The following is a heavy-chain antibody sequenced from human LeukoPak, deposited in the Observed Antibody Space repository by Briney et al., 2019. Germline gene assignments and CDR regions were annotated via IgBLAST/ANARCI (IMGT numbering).Heavy chain of an antibody. J-gene: IGHJ3*02. CDR2: IYYSGST. CDR3: ARDRSGSYI. V-gene: IGHV4-39*07. CDR1: GGSISSSSYY. D-gene: IGHD1-26*01. Sequence: KPSETLSLTCTVSGGSISSSSYYWGWIRQPPGKGLEWIGSIYYSGSTYYNPSLKSRVTISVDTSKNQFSLKLSSVTAADTAVYYCARDRSGSYIWGQGTMVTVSS.